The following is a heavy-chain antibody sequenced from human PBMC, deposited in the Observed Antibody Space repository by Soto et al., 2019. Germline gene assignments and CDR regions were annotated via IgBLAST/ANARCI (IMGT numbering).Heavy chain of an antibody. CDR1: GGSISSSNW. V-gene: IGHV4-4*02. CDR2: IYHSGST. CDR3: ATSHYYDSTVNTDAFDI. D-gene: IGHD3-22*01. J-gene: IGHJ3*02. Sequence: SETLSLTCAVSGGSISSSNWWSWVRQPPGKGLEWIGEIYHSGSTNYNPSLKSRVTISVDKSKNQSSLKLSSVTAADTAVYYCATSHYYDSTVNTDAFDIWGQGTRVTV.